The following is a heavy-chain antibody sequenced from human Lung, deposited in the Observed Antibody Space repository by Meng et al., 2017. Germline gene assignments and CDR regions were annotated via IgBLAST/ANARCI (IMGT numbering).Heavy chain of an antibody. CDR2: INHSGST. V-gene: IGHV4-34*01. D-gene: IGHD4-11*01. Sequence: QVQPQQWGAGLLEHLETLCLTCVVAGGAFSDYYWSWVRQPPGKGLEWIGEINHSGSTNYNPSLESRATISVDTSQNNLSLKLSSVTAADSAVYYCARGPTTMAHDFDYWGQGTLVTVSS. CDR3: ARGPTTMAHDFDY. J-gene: IGHJ4*02. CDR1: GGAFSDYY.